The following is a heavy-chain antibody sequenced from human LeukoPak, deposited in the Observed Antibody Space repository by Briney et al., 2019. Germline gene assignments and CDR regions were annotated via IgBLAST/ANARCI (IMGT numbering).Heavy chain of an antibody. D-gene: IGHD7-27*01. CDR3: ARVLGVGYYYYMDV. CDR1: GGSISSYY. J-gene: IGHJ6*03. Sequence: SETLSLTCTVSGGSISSYYWSWIRQPPGKGLEWIGYIYYSGSTNYNPSLKSRVTISVDTSKNQFSLKLSSVTAADTAAYYCARVLGVGYYYYMDVWGKGTTVTVSS. CDR2: IYYSGST. V-gene: IGHV4-59*01.